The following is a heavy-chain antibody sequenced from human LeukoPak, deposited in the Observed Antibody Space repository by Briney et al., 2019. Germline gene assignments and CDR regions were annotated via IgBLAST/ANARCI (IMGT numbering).Heavy chain of an antibody. Sequence: SETLSLTCTVSGGSINTYYWSWIRQPPGKGMEWIGYIHYSGTTNYNPSLKSRLTLSVDTSNNQFSLRLGSVTAADTAVYYCSRESGPYCPFGHWGQGTLVAVTS. D-gene: IGHD1-26*01. CDR2: IHYSGTT. V-gene: IGHV4-59*01. CDR1: GGSINTYY. CDR3: SRESGPYCPFGH. J-gene: IGHJ5*02.